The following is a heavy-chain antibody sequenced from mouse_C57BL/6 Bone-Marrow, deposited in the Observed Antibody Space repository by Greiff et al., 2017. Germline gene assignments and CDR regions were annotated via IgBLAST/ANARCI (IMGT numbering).Heavy chain of an antibody. Sequence: EVQRVESGGGLVQPGGSMKLSCVASGFTFSNYWMNWVRQSPEQGLEWVAQIRLKSDNYATHYAESVKGRFTISRDESKSSVYLQMNNLRAEDTGIYYCSYGYDGGFAYWGQGTLVTVSA. CDR1: GFTFSNYW. CDR2: IRLKSDNYAT. CDR3: SYGYDGGFAY. J-gene: IGHJ3*01. V-gene: IGHV6-3*01. D-gene: IGHD2-2*01.